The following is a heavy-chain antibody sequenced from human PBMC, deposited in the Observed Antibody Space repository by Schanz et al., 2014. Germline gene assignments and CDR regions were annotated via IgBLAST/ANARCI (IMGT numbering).Heavy chain of an antibody. J-gene: IGHJ4*02. D-gene: IGHD3-22*01. Sequence: PGGSLRLSCAASGFTFSDHYMDWVRQAPGKGLEWVGRITNKPNNYNTEYAASVKGRFTISRDDSRNSLYLQMNSLRAEDTAVYYCAKQHGVIQQVSDYWGQGTLVTVSS. CDR1: GFTFSDHY. CDR3: AKQHGVIQQVSDY. CDR2: ITNKPNNYNT. V-gene: IGHV3-72*01.